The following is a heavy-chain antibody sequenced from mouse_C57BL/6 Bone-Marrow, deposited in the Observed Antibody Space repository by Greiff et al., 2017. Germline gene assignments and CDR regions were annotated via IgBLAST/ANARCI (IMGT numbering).Heavy chain of an antibody. Sequence: VQLKQSGPELVKPGASVKMSCKASGYTFTDYNMHWVKQSHGKSLEWIGYINPNNGGTSYNQKFKGKATLTVNKSSSTAYMELRSLTSEDSAVYYCARAITTVPDYWGQGTTLTVSS. V-gene: IGHV1-22*01. CDR2: INPNNGGT. J-gene: IGHJ2*01. D-gene: IGHD1-1*01. CDR1: GYTFTDYN. CDR3: ARAITTVPDY.